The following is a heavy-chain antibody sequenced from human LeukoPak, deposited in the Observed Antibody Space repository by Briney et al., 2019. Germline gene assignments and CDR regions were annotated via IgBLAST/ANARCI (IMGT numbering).Heavy chain of an antibody. Sequence: GGSLRPSCTASGFTFGDYAMSWVRQAPGKGLEWVGFIRSKAYGGTTEYAASVKGRFTISRDDSKSIAYLQMNSLKTEDTAVYYCTRDSNFMMYYYDSSGTHGDYWGQGTLVTVSS. V-gene: IGHV3-49*04. CDR2: IRSKAYGGTT. CDR3: TRDSNFMMYYYDSSGTHGDY. J-gene: IGHJ4*02. D-gene: IGHD3-22*01. CDR1: GFTFGDYA.